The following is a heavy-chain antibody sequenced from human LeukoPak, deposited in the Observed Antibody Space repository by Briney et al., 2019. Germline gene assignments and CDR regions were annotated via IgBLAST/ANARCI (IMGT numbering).Heavy chain of an antibody. CDR3: ARYDSSGYYYRCFDY. V-gene: IGHV4-39*01. D-gene: IGHD3-22*01. J-gene: IGHJ4*02. CDR2: IYYSGST. CDR1: GGSISSGSFY. Sequence: SETLSLTCTVSGGSISSGSFYWGWIRQPPGKGLEWIGSIYYSGSTYYSPSLKSRVTISIDTSKNQFSLKLSSVTAADTAVYYCARYDSSGYYYRCFDYWGQGTLVTVSS.